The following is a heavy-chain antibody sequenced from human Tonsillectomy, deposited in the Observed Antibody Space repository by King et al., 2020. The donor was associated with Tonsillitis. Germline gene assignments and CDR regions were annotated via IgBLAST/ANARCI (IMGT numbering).Heavy chain of an antibody. CDR1: GGSISSGGYY. J-gene: IGHJ4*02. D-gene: IGHD3-3*01. V-gene: IGHV4-31*03. CDR3: ARRAPYYDFWSGYYPAFFDY. Sequence: QLQESGPGLVKPSQTLSLTCTVSGGSISSGGYYWSWIRQHPGKGLEWIGYIYYSGSTYYNPSLKSRVTISVDTSKNQFSLKLSSVTAADTAGYYCARRAPYYDFWSGYYPAFFDYWGQGTLVTVSS. CDR2: IYYSGST.